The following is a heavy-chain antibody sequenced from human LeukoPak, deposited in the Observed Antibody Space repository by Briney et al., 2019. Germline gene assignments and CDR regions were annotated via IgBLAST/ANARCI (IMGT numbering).Heavy chain of an antibody. D-gene: IGHD3-16*01. CDR1: GFTFSNYA. CDR3: AKGAGYYDYVWGSYDYYYGMDV. Sequence: GGSLRLSCEASGFTFSNYAVSWVRQAPGNPGKGLEWVSAISGSGGSTYYADSVKGRFTISRDNSKNTLYLQMNSLRAEDTAVYYCAKGAGYYDYVWGSYDYYYGMDVWGQGITVTVSS. V-gene: IGHV3-23*01. J-gene: IGHJ6*02. CDR2: ISGSGGST.